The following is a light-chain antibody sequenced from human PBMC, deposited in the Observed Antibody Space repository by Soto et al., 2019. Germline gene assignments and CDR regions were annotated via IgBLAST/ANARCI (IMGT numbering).Light chain of an antibody. CDR1: SSDVGGYNY. CDR2: DVS. CDR3: CSDAGSDFVV. V-gene: IGLV2-11*01. Sequence: QSALTQPRSVSGSPGQSVTISCTGTSSDVGGYNYGSWYQQHPGKPPKLMIYDVSKRPSGVPDRFSESKSGNTPSLTISGLQAEDEDDYYCCSDAGSDFVVFGGGTKLTVL. J-gene: IGLJ2*01.